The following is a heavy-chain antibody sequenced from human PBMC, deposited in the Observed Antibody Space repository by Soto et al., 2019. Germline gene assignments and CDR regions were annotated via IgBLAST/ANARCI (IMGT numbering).Heavy chain of an antibody. CDR3: ARHWNYVPYYYYGMDV. CDR1: GFTFSSYW. J-gene: IGHJ6*02. CDR2: IKQDGSEK. Sequence: GGSLRLSCAASGFTFSSYWMSWVRQAPGKGLEWVANIKQDGSEKYYVDSVKGRFTISRDNAKNSLYLQMNSLRAEDTAVYYCARHWNYVPYYYYGMDVWGQGPTVTVSS. V-gene: IGHV3-7*03. D-gene: IGHD1-7*01.